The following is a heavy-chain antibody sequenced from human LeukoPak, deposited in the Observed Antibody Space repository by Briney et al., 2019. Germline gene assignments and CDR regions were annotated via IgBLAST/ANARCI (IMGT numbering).Heavy chain of an antibody. CDR1: GESFSGYY. V-gene: IGHV4-34*01. Sequence: SETLSLTCAVYGESFSGYYWSWIRQPPGKGLEWIGEINHSGSTNYNPSLKSRVTLSVDTSKNQFSLKLTSVTAADTAVYYCASRPQLTPVVPPLDYYMDVWGKGTTVTVSS. CDR2: INHSGST. D-gene: IGHD3-22*01. J-gene: IGHJ6*03. CDR3: ASRPQLTPVVPPLDYYMDV.